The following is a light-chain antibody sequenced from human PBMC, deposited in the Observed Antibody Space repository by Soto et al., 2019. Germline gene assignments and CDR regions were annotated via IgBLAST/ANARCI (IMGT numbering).Light chain of an antibody. J-gene: IGKJ1*01. V-gene: IGKV3-20*01. Sequence: EIVLTQSPGTLSLSPGERATLSCRASQSVSSSLAWYQQKPGQAPRLLIYGASSRATGIPDRFSGSGSGPDFTLTISRLEPEDFAVYYCQQYGSSPRTFGQGTKVEIK. CDR2: GAS. CDR3: QQYGSSPRT. CDR1: QSVSSS.